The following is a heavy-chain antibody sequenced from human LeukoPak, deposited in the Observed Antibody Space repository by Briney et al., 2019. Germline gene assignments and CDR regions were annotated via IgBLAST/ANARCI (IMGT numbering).Heavy chain of an antibody. J-gene: IGHJ4*02. D-gene: IGHD5-12*01. CDR3: ARAGGVNSGYDLDY. Sequence: SVKVSCKASGGIFSSYAISWVRQAPGQGLEWMGGIIPIFGTANYAQKFQGRVTITADKSTSTAYMELSSLRSEDTAVYYCARAGGVNSGYDLDYWGQGTLVTVSS. CDR1: GGIFSSYA. V-gene: IGHV1-69*06. CDR2: IIPIFGTA.